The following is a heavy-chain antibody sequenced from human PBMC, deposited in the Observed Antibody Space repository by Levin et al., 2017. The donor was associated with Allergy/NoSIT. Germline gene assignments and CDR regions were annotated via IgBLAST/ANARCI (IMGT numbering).Heavy chain of an antibody. D-gene: IGHD5-12*01. CDR3: ARVPPFSQYSGYEIFYYYMDV. J-gene: IGHJ6*03. CDR2: IYYSGNT. CDR1: GVSISRYY. V-gene: IGHV4-59*01. Sequence: SQTLSLTCTVSGVSISRYYWSWIRPPPGKGLEWIGYIYYSGNTNYNPSLKSRVTISVDTSKNQSSLKLSSVTAADTAVYYCARVPPFSQYSGYEIFYYYMDVWGKGTTVTVSS.